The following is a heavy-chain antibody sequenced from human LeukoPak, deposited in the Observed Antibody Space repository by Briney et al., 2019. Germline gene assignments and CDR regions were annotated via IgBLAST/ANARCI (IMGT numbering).Heavy chain of an antibody. CDR1: GGSISSGSYY. CDR3: ASESCGGDCYRYWYFDL. CDR2: IYYSGST. D-gene: IGHD2-21*02. Sequence: SETLSLTCTVSGGSISSGSYYWGWIRQPPGKGLEWIGSIYYSGSTYYNPSLKSRVTISVDTSKNQFSLKLSSVTASDTAVYYCASESCGGDCYRYWYFDLWGRGTLVTVSS. J-gene: IGHJ2*01. V-gene: IGHV4-39*01.